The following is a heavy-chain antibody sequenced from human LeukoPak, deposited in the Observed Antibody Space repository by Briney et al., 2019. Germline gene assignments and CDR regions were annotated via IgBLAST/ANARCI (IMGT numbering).Heavy chain of an antibody. CDR2: ISAYNGNT. J-gene: IGHJ4*02. D-gene: IGHD2-15*01. CDR1: GYTFTSYG. CDR3: ARGYCSGGSCYPTDY. Sequence: ASVKVSCKASGYTFTSYGISWVRQAPGQGLEWMGWISAYNGNTNYAQKLQGRVTMTTDTSTSTAYMELSRLRSDDTAVYYCARGYCSGGSCYPTDYWGQGTLVTVSS. V-gene: IGHV1-18*01.